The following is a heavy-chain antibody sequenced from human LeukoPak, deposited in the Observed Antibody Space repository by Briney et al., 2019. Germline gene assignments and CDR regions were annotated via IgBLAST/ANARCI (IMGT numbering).Heavy chain of an antibody. CDR1: GFTFSSYW. V-gene: IGHV3-7*01. Sequence: GGSLRLSCAASGFTFSSYWMSWVRQAPGKGLEWVADIKQDGSEKYYVDSVKSRFTISRDNAKNSLYLQMNSLRAEDTAVYYCARDIRFYGNAFDIWGQGTMVTVSS. CDR3: ARDIRFYGNAFDI. J-gene: IGHJ3*02. CDR2: IKQDGSEK. D-gene: IGHD3-3*01.